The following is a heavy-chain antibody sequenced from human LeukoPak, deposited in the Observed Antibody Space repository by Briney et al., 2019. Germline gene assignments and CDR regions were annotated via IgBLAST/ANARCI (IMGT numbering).Heavy chain of an antibody. Sequence: SETLSLTCTISGGSVSDYYWSWIRQPAGKGLVWIGRIYTSGSTNYNPSLKSRVTISVDTSKNQFSLKLSSVTAADTAVYYCASSTIVGATYYYYYYMDVWGKGTTVTISS. CDR3: ASSTIVGATYYYYYYMDV. CDR2: IYTSGST. V-gene: IGHV4-4*07. J-gene: IGHJ6*03. CDR1: GGSVSDYY. D-gene: IGHD1-26*01.